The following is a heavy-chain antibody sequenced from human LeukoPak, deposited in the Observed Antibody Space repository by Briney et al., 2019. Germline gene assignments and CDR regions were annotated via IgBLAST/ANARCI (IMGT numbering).Heavy chain of an antibody. Sequence: GGSLRLSCAASGFTFSSYSMNWVRQAPGKGLEWVSSISSSSSYIYYADSVKGRFTISRDNSKNTLYLQMNSLRAEDTAVYYCAKEFPTYCSGGSCYYYFDYWGQGTLVTVSS. J-gene: IGHJ4*02. V-gene: IGHV3-21*01. D-gene: IGHD2-15*01. CDR3: AKEFPTYCSGGSCYYYFDY. CDR2: ISSSSSYI. CDR1: GFTFSSYS.